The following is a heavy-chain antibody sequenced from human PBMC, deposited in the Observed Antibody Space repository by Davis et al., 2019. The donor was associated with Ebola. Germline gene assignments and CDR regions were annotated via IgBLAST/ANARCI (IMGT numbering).Heavy chain of an antibody. J-gene: IGHJ4*02. Sequence: GESLKISCAASGFTFSSYAMSWVRQAPGKGLEWVSALSGSGGSTYFADSVKGRFAISRDNAKNSLYLQMNSLRAEDTAVYYCAREVEGRVSIAALFDYWGQGTLVTVSS. CDR3: AREVEGRVSIAALFDY. CDR2: LSGSGGST. V-gene: IGHV3-23*01. CDR1: GFTFSSYA. D-gene: IGHD6-6*01.